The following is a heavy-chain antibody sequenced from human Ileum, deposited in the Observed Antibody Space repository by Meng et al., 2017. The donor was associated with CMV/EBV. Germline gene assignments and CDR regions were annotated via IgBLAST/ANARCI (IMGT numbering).Heavy chain of an antibody. CDR1: DASFSDFY. V-gene: IGHV4-34*01. J-gene: IGHJ4*02. CDR3: ARGQDNHKGGVH. CDR2: IHPSGST. Sequence: WGAGLLKPSETLSRTCDVYDASFSDFYWSWTRHLPGKGLEWIGEIHPSGSTHYNPSLESRVSISVHMSNNQFSLKVSSVTAADTAVYYCARGQDNHKGGVHWGQGTLVTVSS. D-gene: IGHD1-14*01.